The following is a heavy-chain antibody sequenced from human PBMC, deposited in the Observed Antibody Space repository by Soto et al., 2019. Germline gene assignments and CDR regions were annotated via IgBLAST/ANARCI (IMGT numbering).Heavy chain of an antibody. CDR3: ARKLTAHNYYGSGSYYTKGAGSAFDI. D-gene: IGHD3-10*01. CDR1: GGTFSSYA. Sequence: ASVKVSCKASGGTFSSYAISWVRQAPGQGLEWMGGIIPIFGTANYAQKFQGRVTITADESTSTAYMELSSLRYEDTAVYYCARKLTAHNYYGSGSYYTKGAGSAFDIWG. V-gene: IGHV1-69*13. J-gene: IGHJ3*02. CDR2: IIPIFGTA.